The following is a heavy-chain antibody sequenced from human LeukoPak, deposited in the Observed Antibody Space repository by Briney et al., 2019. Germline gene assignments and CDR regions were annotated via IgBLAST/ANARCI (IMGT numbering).Heavy chain of an antibody. V-gene: IGHV3-48*03. CDR1: GFTFNSYE. D-gene: IGHD3-16*01. CDR2: ISSSGTTI. J-gene: IGHJ6*02. Sequence: GGSLRLSCAASGFTFNSYEMNWVRQAPGKGLEWISYISSSGTTIYYADSVKGRFSISRDNAKNSLYLQMNRLRDEDTAVYYCARDLRLITSRYGMDVWGQGTTVTVSS. CDR3: ARDLRLITSRYGMDV.